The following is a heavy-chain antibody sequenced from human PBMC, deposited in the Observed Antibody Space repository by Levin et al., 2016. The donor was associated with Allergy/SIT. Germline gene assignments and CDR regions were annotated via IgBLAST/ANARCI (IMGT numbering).Heavy chain of an antibody. CDR3: ARDYSGSYHFDY. V-gene: IGHV4-31*02. Sequence: WIRQPPGKGLEWIGYIYYSGSTYYNPSLKSRVTISVDTSKNQFSLKLSSVTAADTAVYYCARDYSGSYHFDYWGQGTLVTVSS. CDR2: IYYSGST. D-gene: IGHD1-26*01. J-gene: IGHJ4*02.